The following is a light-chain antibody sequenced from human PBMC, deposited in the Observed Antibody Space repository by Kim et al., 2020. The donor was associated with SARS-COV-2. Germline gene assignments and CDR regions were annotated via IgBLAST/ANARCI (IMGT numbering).Light chain of an antibody. CDR2: DAS. J-gene: IGKJ5*01. Sequence: PGESATLSCRASQSVRTYLAWYQQKSGQAPRLLIYDASNRATGIPARFSGSGSGTDFTLTISSLEPEDFVVYYCQQRGNWPTFGQGTRLEIK. V-gene: IGKV3-11*01. CDR1: QSVRTY. CDR3: QQRGNWPT.